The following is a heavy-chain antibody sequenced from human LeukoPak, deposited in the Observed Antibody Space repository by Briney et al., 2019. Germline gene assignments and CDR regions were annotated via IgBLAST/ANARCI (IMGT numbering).Heavy chain of an antibody. CDR2: INWNGDSS. J-gene: IGHJ6*03. D-gene: IGHD2-21*01. CDR1: GFSFSSYE. CDR3: ARAVVIDFYYYYMDV. V-gene: IGHV3-20*04. Sequence: PGGSLRLSCAASGFSFSSYEMNWVRQAPGKGLEWVSGINWNGDSSGYADSVKGRFTISRDNAKNSLYLQMNSLRAEDTALYYCARAVVIDFYYYYMDVWGKGTTVTVSS.